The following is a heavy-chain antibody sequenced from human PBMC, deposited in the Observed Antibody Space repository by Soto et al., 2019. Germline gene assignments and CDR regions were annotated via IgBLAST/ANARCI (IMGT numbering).Heavy chain of an antibody. J-gene: IGHJ6*02. Sequence: EVQLVESGGGLVKPGGFLRLSCAASGFTFSSYSMNWVRQAPGKGLEWVSSISSSSSYIYYADSVKGRFTISRDNAKNSLYLQMNSLRAEDTAVYYCARDCSGGSCYGWGGMDVWGQGTTVTVSS. D-gene: IGHD2-15*01. V-gene: IGHV3-21*01. CDR1: GFTFSSYS. CDR2: ISSSSSYI. CDR3: ARDCSGGSCYGWGGMDV.